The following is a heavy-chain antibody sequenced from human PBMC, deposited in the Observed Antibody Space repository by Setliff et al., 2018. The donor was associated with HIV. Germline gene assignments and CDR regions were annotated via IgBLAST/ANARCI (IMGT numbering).Heavy chain of an antibody. CDR3: AGDDSVWGGNNWFET. Sequence: SETLSLTCSVSGDSISNYFWTWIRQPAGKGLEWIGRINTRGNTNYNPSLKSRVTMSIDTSKNQFSLNLASVTAADTAVYYCAGDDSVWGGNNWFETWGQGTLVTVSS. V-gene: IGHV4-4*07. CDR2: INTRGNT. D-gene: IGHD3-16*01. CDR1: GDSISNYF. J-gene: IGHJ5*02.